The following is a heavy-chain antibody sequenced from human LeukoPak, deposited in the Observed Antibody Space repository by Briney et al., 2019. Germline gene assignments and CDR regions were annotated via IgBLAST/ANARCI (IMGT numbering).Heavy chain of an antibody. Sequence: GGSLRLSCAASGFTFVSYWMHWVRQAPGKGLVSVSRINGYGSSTGFADSVKGRFTISRDNAKNTLYLQMNSLRAEDTAVYYCARDAPGNTALDYWGQGTLVTVSS. D-gene: IGHD5-18*01. CDR3: ARDAPGNTALDY. J-gene: IGHJ4*02. CDR1: GFTFVSYW. CDR2: INGYGSST. V-gene: IGHV3-74*01.